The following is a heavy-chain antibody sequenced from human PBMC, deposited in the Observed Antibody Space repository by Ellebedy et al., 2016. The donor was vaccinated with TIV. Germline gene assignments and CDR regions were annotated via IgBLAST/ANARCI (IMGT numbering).Heavy chain of an antibody. V-gene: IGHV7-4-1*02. CDR3: ARAAAAGFFWYFDL. D-gene: IGHD6-13*01. J-gene: IGHJ2*01. CDR1: GYTFTSYA. CDR2: INTNTGNP. Sequence: AASVKVSCKASGYTFTSYALNWVRQAPGQGLEWMGWINTNTGNPTYAQGLTGRFVFSLDTSVSTAYLHISSLKAEDTAIYYCARAAAAGFFWYFDLWGRGTLVTVSS.